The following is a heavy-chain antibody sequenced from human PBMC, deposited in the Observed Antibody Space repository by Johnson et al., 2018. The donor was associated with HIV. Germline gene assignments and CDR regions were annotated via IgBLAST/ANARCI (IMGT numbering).Heavy chain of an antibody. D-gene: IGHD4-17*01. J-gene: IGHJ3*02. CDR3: ARGYGDYTRAYDAFDI. Sequence: QVQLVESGGRVVQPGRSLRLACAASGFTFSNYAMYWVRQAPGKGLEWVAGVSYEGSNKYFADTVQGRFIISRDNSKSTLYLQLNSLRAEDTAVYFCARGYGDYTRAYDAFDIWGQGTMVTVSS. CDR2: VSYEGSNK. V-gene: IGHV3-30-3*01. CDR1: GFTFSNYA.